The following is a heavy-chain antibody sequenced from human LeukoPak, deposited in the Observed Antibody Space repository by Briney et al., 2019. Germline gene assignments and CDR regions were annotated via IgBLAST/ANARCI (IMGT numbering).Heavy chain of an antibody. CDR2: ISGSGGST. D-gene: IGHD2-15*01. CDR1: GFTFSSYA. Sequence: PGGSLRLSCAASGFTFSSYAMSWVRQAPGKGLEWVSAISGSGGSTYYADSVKGRFTISRDNSKNTLYLQMNSLRAEDTAVYYCAKDRGCSGGSCYSVGAFDIWGQGTMVTVSS. CDR3: AKDRGCSGGSCYSVGAFDI. V-gene: IGHV3-23*01. J-gene: IGHJ3*02.